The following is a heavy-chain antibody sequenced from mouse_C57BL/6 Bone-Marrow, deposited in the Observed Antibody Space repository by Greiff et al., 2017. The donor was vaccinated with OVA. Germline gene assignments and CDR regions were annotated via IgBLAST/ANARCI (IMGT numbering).Heavy chain of an antibody. V-gene: IGHV2-2*01. CDR1: GFSLTSYG. CDR3: ASVFAY. J-gene: IGHJ3*01. Sequence: QVHVKQSGPGLVQPSQSLSITCTVSGFSLTSYGVHWVRQSPGKGLEWLGVIWSGGSTDYNAAFISRLSISKDNSKSQVFFKMNSLQADDTAIYYCASVFAYWGQGTLVTVSA. CDR2: IWSGGST.